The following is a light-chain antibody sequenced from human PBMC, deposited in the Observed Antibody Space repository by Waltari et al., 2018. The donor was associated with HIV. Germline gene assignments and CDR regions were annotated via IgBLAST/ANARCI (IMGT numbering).Light chain of an antibody. CDR1: SSNIGSNY. V-gene: IGLV1-47*01. J-gene: IGLJ3*02. Sequence: PGQRVTISCSGSSSNIGSNYVYWYQQLPGTAPKLLIYRNNQRPSGVPDRFSGSKSGTSASLAISGLRSEDEADYYCAAWDDSLSAWVFGGGTKLTVL. CDR2: RNN. CDR3: AAWDDSLSAWV.